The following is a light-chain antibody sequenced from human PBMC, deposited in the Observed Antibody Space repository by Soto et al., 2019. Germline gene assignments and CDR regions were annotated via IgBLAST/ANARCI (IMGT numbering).Light chain of an antibody. J-gene: IGLJ1*01. Sequence: QSALTQPPSASGTPGQRVTISASGSSSNIGSNTVSWYQQVPGTAPKLLIYDNDERPSGVPGRFSGSKSATSASLAISGLQSEDEADYYCATWDDSRNGYVFGPGTKVTVL. V-gene: IGLV1-44*01. CDR1: SSNIGSNT. CDR2: DND. CDR3: ATWDDSRNGYV.